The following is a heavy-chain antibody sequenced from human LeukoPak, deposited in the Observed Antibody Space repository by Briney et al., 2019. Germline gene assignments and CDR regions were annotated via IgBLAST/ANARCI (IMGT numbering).Heavy chain of an antibody. CDR3: ASADCSSTSCYTGDYYYYYGMDV. Sequence: ASVKLSCKASGYTFPSYEINWVRQATGQGLEWMGWMNPNSGNTGYAQKFQGRVTMTRNTSISTAYMGLSSLRSEDTAVYYCASADCSSTSCYTGDYYYYYGMDVWGQGTTVTVSS. J-gene: IGHJ6*02. D-gene: IGHD2-2*02. CDR2: MNPNSGNT. V-gene: IGHV1-8*01. CDR1: GYTFPSYE.